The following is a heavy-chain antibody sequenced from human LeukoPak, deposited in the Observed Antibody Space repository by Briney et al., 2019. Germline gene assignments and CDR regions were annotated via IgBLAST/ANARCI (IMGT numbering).Heavy chain of an antibody. CDR3: ARARETVAIDY. D-gene: IGHD5-12*01. J-gene: IGHJ4*02. V-gene: IGHV4-34*01. CDR2: INHSGST. Sequence: SETLSLTCAVYGGSFSGYYWSWIRQPPGKGLEWIGQINHSGSTNYNPSLKSRVTVSVDTSKNQFSLKLTSVTAADTAVYYCARARETVAIDYWGQGTLVTVSS. CDR1: GGSFSGYY.